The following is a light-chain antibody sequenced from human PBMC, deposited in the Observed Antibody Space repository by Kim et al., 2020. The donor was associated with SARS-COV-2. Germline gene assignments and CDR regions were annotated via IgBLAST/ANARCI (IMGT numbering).Light chain of an antibody. V-gene: IGLV2-14*03. CDR1: SSDVGAYEY. J-gene: IGLJ3*02. CDR3: SSYTTSNTLV. Sequence: GQSITISCTGTSSDVGAYEYVSWYQHHPGKAPKLMLYDVKRRPSGISNRFSGSKSGNTASLTISGLQAEDEADYYCSSYTTSNTLVFGGGTKLTVL. CDR2: DVK.